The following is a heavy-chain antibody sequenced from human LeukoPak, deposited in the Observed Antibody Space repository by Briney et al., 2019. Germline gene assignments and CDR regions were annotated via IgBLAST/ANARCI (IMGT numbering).Heavy chain of an antibody. CDR2: IIPILGIA. CDR1: GGTFSSYA. D-gene: IGHD2-2*01. Sequence: SVKVSCKASGGTFSSYAISWVRQAPGQGLEWMGRIIPILGIANYAQKFQGRVTITADKSTSTAYMELSSLRSEDTAVYYCAGTRGYCSSTSCDLPFDYWGQGTLVTVSS. V-gene: IGHV1-69*04. J-gene: IGHJ4*02. CDR3: AGTRGYCSSTSCDLPFDY.